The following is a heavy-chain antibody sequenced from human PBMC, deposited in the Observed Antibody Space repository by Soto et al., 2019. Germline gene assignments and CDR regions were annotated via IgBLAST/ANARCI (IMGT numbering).Heavy chain of an antibody. V-gene: IGHV1-69*13. Sequence: QVQLVQSGAEVKKPGSSVKVSCKGSGGTFSPYGMNWVRLAPAQGLEWMGGIIPKVGTTNYAQKFQGRVTNTADESTNTAYMELNYLSSEDTDVYFCAREFDPYFCGNCLSLDYGAREPWSPSPQ. D-gene: IGHD2-21*01. CDR3: AREFDPYFCGNCLSLDY. J-gene: IGHJ4*02. CDR2: IIPKVGTT. CDR1: GGTFSPYG.